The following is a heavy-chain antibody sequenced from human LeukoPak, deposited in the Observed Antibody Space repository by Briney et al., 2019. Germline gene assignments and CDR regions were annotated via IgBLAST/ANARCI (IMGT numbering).Heavy chain of an antibody. CDR1: GGSFSGYY. CDR2: INHSGST. CDR3: ARRPPWFGGFDY. Sequence: SETLSLTCAVYGGSFSGYYWSWIRQPPGKGLEWIGEINHSGSTNYNPSLKSRVTISVDTSKNQFSLKLSSVTAADTAVYYCARRPPWFGGFDYWGQGTLVTVSS. V-gene: IGHV4-34*01. J-gene: IGHJ4*02. D-gene: IGHD3-10*01.